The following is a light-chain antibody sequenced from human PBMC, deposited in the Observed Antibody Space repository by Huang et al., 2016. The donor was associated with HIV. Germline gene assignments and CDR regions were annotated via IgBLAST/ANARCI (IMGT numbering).Light chain of an antibody. J-gene: IGKJ4*01. CDR2: DAS. Sequence: EIILTQSPATLSLSPGERATLSCRASQSVSSYLAWYQQKPGQAPRPLSYDASNRATGIPARFSGSGSWADFTLTISSLEPEDFAVYYCQQRSNRPPLTFGGGTKVEIK. CDR1: QSVSSY. V-gene: IGKV3-11*01. CDR3: QQRSNRPPLT.